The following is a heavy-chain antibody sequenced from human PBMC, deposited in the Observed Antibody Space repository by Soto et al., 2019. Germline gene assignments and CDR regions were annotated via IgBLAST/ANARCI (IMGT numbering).Heavy chain of an antibody. V-gene: IGHV1-46*01. J-gene: IGHJ6*02. CDR3: ASIYYGSGSYPNLYYYYGMDV. CDR1: GYTFTSYY. Sequence: ASVKVSCKVSGYTFTSYYMHWVRQAPGQGLEWMGIINPSGGSTSYAQRFQGRVTMTRDTSTSTVYMELSSLRSEDTAVYYCASIYYGSGSYPNLYYYYGMDVWGQGTTVTVSS. D-gene: IGHD3-10*01. CDR2: INPSGGST.